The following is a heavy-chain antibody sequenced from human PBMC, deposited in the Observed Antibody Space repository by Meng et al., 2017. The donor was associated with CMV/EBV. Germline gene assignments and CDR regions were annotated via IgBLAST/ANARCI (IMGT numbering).Heavy chain of an antibody. CDR3: GRRPGGRDFDY. CDR2: INHSGST. Sequence: GSLRLSCAVYGGSFSGYYWSWIRQPPEKGLEWIGEINHSGSTNYNPSLKSRVTISVDTSKNQFSLKLSSVTAADTAVYYCGRRPGGRDFDYWGQGTLVTVSS. D-gene: IGHD2-15*01. V-gene: IGHV4-34*01. J-gene: IGHJ4*02. CDR1: GGSFSGYY.